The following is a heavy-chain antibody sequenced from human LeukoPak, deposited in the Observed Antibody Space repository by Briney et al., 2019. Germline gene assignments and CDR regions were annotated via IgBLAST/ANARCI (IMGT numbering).Heavy chain of an antibody. Sequence: GGSLRLSCAASGFTFSSYWMSWVRQAPGKGLEWVANIKQGGSEKYYVDSVKGRFTISRDNAKNSLYLQMNSLRAEDTAVYYCARGVEWERLPFPFDYWGLGTLVTVSS. CDR3: ARGVEWERLPFPFDY. J-gene: IGHJ4*02. D-gene: IGHD1-26*01. CDR2: IKQGGSEK. CDR1: GFTFSSYW. V-gene: IGHV3-7*04.